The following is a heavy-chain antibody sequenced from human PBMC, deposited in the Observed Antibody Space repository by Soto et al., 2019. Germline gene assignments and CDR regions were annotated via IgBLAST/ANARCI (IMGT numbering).Heavy chain of an antibody. D-gene: IGHD3-3*01. CDR1: GGSVSSGSYY. Sequence: PSETLSLTCTVSGGSVSSGSYYWSWTRQPPGKGLEWIGYIYYSGSTNYNPSLKSRVTISVDTSKNQFSLKLSSVTAADTAVYYCARFRLLEWFSAPENYYYGMDVWGQGTTVTVSS. J-gene: IGHJ6*02. CDR3: ARFRLLEWFSAPENYYYGMDV. V-gene: IGHV4-61*01. CDR2: IYYSGST.